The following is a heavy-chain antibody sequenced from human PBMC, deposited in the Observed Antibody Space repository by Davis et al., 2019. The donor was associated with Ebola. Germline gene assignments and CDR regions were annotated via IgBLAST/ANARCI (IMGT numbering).Heavy chain of an antibody. D-gene: IGHD5-24*01. CDR3: ARGGDGYTLFDY. CDR2: IRTTENTM. V-gene: IGHV3-11*01. J-gene: IGHJ4*02. Sequence: PGGSLRLSCVVSGLTFSDHHMDWVRQAQGKGLEWISNIRTTENTMHYADSVKGRFTVSRDDDKRSLYLQMNSLRAEDTAVYYYARGGDGYTLFDYWGQGTLVTVSS. CDR1: GLTFSDHH.